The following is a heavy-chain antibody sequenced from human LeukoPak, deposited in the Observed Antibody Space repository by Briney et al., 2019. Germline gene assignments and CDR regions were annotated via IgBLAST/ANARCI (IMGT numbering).Heavy chain of an antibody. D-gene: IGHD6-19*01. CDR1: GFTVSSKY. V-gene: IGHV3-66*01. CDR3: ARERNLEIAVAGTIFDY. CDR2: IYSGGDA. Sequence: GGSLRLSCAASGFTVSSKYMSWVRQAPGKGLEWVSVIYSGGDAYYADSVKGRFTISRDNSKNMIYLEMSSLKAEDTAVYYCARERNLEIAVAGTIFDYWGQGTLVTVSS. J-gene: IGHJ4*02.